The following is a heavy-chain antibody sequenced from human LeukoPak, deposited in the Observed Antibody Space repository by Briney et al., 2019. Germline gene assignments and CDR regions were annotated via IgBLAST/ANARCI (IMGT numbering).Heavy chain of an antibody. CDR3: ARGRYCSSTSCYTALGYYYYYYMDV. CDR2: INHSGST. V-gene: IGHV4-34*01. CDR1: GGSFSGYY. D-gene: IGHD2-2*02. J-gene: IGHJ6*03. Sequence: KPSETLSLTCAVYGGSFSGYYWSWIRQPPGKGLEWIGEINHSGSTNYNPSLKSRVTISVDTSKNQFSLKLSSVTAADTAVYYCARGRYCSSTSCYTALGYYYYYYMDVWGKGTTVTVSS.